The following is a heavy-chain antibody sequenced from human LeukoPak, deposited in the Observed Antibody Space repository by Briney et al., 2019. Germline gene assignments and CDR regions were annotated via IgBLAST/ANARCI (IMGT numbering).Heavy chain of an antibody. Sequence: SETLSLTCTVSGGSISSSSYYWGWIRQPPGKGLEWIGSIYYSGSTYYNPSLKSRVTISVDTSKNQFSLKLSSVTAADTAVYYCARDHSTIFGVVPLNWFDPWGQGTLVTVSS. V-gene: IGHV4-39*07. D-gene: IGHD3-3*01. CDR1: GGSISSSSYY. CDR3: ARDHSTIFGVVPLNWFDP. CDR2: IYYSGST. J-gene: IGHJ5*02.